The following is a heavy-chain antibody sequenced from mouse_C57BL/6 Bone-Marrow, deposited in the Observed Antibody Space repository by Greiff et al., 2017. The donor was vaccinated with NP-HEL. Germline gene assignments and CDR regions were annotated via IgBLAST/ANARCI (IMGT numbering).Heavy chain of an antibody. V-gene: IGHV1-69*01. D-gene: IGHD2-3*01. CDR3: ARRIYDGYYEFAY. J-gene: IGHJ3*01. CDR1: GYTFTSYW. Sequence: QVQLQQPGAELVMPGASVKLSCKASGYTFTSYWMHWVKQRPGQGLEWIGEIDPSDSYTNYNQKFKGKSTLTVDKSSSTAYMQLSSLTSEDSAVYYCARRIYDGYYEFAYWGQGTLVTVSA. CDR2: IDPSDSYT.